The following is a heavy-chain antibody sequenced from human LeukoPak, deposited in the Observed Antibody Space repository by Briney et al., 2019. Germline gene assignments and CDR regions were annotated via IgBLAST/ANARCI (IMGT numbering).Heavy chain of an antibody. D-gene: IGHD3-3*01. CDR2: ILPILGIA. Sequence: ASVKVSCKASGGTFSSYTISWVRQAPGQGLEWMGRILPILGIANYAQKFQGRVTITADKSTSTAYMELSSLRSEDTAVYYCARDYYDFWSGHPNYFDYWGQGTLVTVSS. CDR3: ARDYYDFWSGHPNYFDY. J-gene: IGHJ4*02. V-gene: IGHV1-69*04. CDR1: GGTFSSYT.